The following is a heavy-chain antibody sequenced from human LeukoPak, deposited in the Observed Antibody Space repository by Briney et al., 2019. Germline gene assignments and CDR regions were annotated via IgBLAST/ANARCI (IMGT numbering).Heavy chain of an antibody. Sequence: KPSETLSLTCTVSGGSVSSDSYYWSWIRQPPEKGLEWIGYIYDSGSTDYNPSLKSRVTISVDTSKNQFSLKLSSVTAADTAVYYCARHEKLGQFDYWGQGTLVTVSS. CDR3: ARHEKLGQFDY. D-gene: IGHD3-10*01. J-gene: IGHJ4*02. CDR2: IYDSGST. V-gene: IGHV4-61*01. CDR1: GGSVSSDSYY.